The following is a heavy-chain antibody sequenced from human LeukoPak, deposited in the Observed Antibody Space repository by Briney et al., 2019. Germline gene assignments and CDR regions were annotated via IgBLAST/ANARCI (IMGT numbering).Heavy chain of an antibody. V-gene: IGHV3-23*01. J-gene: IGHJ4*02. Sequence: PGGSLRLSCAASGFTFSSYAMSWVRQAPGKGLEWVSAISGSGGSTYYADSVKGRFTISRDNSKNTLYLQMNSLRAEDTAVYYCAYYYDSSVYYYHGGQGTLVTVSS. CDR1: GFTFSSYA. D-gene: IGHD3-22*01. CDR2: ISGSGGST. CDR3: AYYYDSSVYYYH.